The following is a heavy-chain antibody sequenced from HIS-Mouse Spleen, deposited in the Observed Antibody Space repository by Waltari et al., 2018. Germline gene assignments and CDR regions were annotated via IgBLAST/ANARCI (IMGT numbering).Heavy chain of an antibody. CDR2: ISAYNGNT. D-gene: IGHD2-15*01. CDR1: GYTFTSSG. V-gene: IGHV1-18*01. CDR3: ARDTARNCSGGSCYWWFDP. Sequence: QVQLVQSGAEVKKPGASVKVSCKASGYTFTSSGISWVRQAPGQGLEWMGWISAYNGNTNYAQKLQGRVTMTTDTSTSTAYMELRSLRSDDTAVYYCARDTARNCSGGSCYWWFDPWGQGTLVTVSS. J-gene: IGHJ5*02.